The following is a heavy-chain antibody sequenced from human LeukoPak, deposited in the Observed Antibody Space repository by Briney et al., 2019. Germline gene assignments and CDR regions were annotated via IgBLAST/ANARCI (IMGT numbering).Heavy chain of an antibody. CDR1: GSTFTNYW. D-gene: IGHD5-18*01. CDR3: ARHRGYNYGYSDY. J-gene: IGHJ4*02. Sequence: GASLKISCQGSGSTFTNYWIGWVRPLPGKGLEWMGITYPNDSDTRYSPSFQGLVTISADKSISTAYLQWSTLKASDTAMYYCARHRGYNYGYSDYWGQGTLVTVSS. V-gene: IGHV5-51*01. CDR2: TYPNDSDT.